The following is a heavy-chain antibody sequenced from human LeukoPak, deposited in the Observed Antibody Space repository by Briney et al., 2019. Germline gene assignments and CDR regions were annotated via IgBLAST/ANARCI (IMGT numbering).Heavy chain of an antibody. V-gene: IGHV3-9*01. CDR1: GFTLDDYA. CDR3: AKEGRFGEFLGYYFDY. D-gene: IGHD3-10*01. CDR2: ISWNSGSI. Sequence: GRSLSLFCAASGFTLDDYAMHWVRQAPGKGLEWVSGISWNSGSIGYADSVKGRFTNSRDNAKNSLYLQMNSLRAEDTALYYCAKEGRFGEFLGYYFDYWGQGTLVTVSS. J-gene: IGHJ4*02.